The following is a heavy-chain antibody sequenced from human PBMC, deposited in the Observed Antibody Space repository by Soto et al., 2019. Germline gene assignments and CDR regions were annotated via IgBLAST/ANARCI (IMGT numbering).Heavy chain of an antibody. J-gene: IGHJ6*02. CDR2: IKQDGSEK. V-gene: IGHV3-7*03. Sequence: GGSLRLSCAASGFTFSSYWMSWVRQAPGKGLEWVANIKQDGSEKYYVDSVKGRFTISRDNAKNSLYLQMNSLRAEDTAVYYCAREKDSSSSSYYYYYGMDVWSQGTTVTVSS. D-gene: IGHD6-13*01. CDR1: GFTFSSYW. CDR3: AREKDSSSSSYYYYYGMDV.